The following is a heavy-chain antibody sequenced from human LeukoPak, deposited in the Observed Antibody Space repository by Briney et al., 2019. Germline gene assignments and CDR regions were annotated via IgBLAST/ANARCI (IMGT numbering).Heavy chain of an antibody. CDR3: AVFGVVTKGAFDI. J-gene: IGHJ3*02. CDR2: ISGSGGST. V-gene: IGHV3-23*01. CDR1: GFTFSSYA. Sequence: GGSLRLSCAASGFTFSSYAMSWVRQAPGKGLEWVPAISGSGGSTYYADSAKGRFTISRDNSKNTLYLQMNSLRAEDTAVYYCAVFGVVTKGAFDIWGQGTMVTVSS. D-gene: IGHD3-3*01.